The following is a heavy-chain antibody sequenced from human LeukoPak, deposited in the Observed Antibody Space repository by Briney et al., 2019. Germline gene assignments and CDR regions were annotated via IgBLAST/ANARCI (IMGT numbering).Heavy chain of an antibody. V-gene: IGHV1-18*01. CDR1: GYTFTNYA. J-gene: IGHJ4*02. CDR3: ALISYCTTITCYFLDY. D-gene: IGHD2-8*01. CDR2: ISAYNGNT. Sequence: ASVKVSCKASGYTFTNYAISWVRQAPGQGLEWMGWISAYNGNTNYAQNLQGRVTMTTDTSTSTAYMELRSLRSDDTAVHYCALISYCTTITCYFLDYWGQGTLVTVSS.